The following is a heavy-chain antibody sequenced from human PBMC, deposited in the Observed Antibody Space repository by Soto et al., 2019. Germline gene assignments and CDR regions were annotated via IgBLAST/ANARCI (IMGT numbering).Heavy chain of an antibody. V-gene: IGHV3-9*01. CDR3: AKDRKWLVRAAFDI. Sequence: HWVRQAPGKGLEWVSGISWNSGSIGYADSVKGRFTISRDNAKNSLYLQMNSLRAEDTALYYCAKDRKWLVRAAFDIWGQGTMVTVSS. CDR2: ISWNSGSI. D-gene: IGHD6-19*01. J-gene: IGHJ3*02.